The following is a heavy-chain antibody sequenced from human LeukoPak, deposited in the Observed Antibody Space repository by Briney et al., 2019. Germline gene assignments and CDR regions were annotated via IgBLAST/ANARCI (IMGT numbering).Heavy chain of an antibody. V-gene: IGHV4-39*07. CDR3: ARHDPTGGNHRYYFDY. CDR2: INYSGST. D-gene: IGHD4-23*01. Sequence: SSETMSLTCTVSGGSISSSSYYWGWIRQPPGKGLEWIGSINYSGSTYYNPSLKSRVTISVDTSKNQFSLKLRSVTAADTAVYYCARHDPTGGNHRYYFDYWGQGTLVTVSS. J-gene: IGHJ4*02. CDR1: GGSISSSSYY.